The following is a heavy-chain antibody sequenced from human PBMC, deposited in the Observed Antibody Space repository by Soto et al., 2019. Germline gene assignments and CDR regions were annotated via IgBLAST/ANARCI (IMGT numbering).Heavy chain of an antibody. Sequence: QLQLQESGPGLVKPSETLSLTCTVSGGSISSSSYYWGWIRQPPGKGLEWIGSIYYSGSTYYNPSLKSRVTISVATSKNQFALKLSSVTAADTAVYYCARHKRVVVVAASAFDIWGQGTMVTVSS. CDR1: GGSISSSSYY. V-gene: IGHV4-39*01. J-gene: IGHJ3*02. D-gene: IGHD2-15*01. CDR3: ARHKRVVVVAASAFDI. CDR2: IYYSGST.